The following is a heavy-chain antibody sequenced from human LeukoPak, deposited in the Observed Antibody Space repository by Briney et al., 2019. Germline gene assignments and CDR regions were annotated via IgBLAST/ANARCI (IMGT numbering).Heavy chain of an antibody. J-gene: IGHJ6*03. V-gene: IGHV4-61*02. CDR3: ASVRRGFGESSKYYAYYYMGV. D-gene: IGHD3-10*01. CDR1: GNSISSGGNY. Sequence: SETLSLTCTVSGNSISSGGNYWSWIRQPAGKGLEWIGRIYTSGSTNYNPSLKSRVTISGDTSKNQFSLRLSSVTAADTAVYYCASVRRGFGESSKYYAYYYMGVWGKGTTVTISS. CDR2: IYTSGST.